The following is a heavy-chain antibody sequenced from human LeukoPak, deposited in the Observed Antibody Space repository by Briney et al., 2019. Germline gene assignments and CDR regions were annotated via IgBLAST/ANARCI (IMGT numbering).Heavy chain of an antibody. CDR1: GDTFSSYA. D-gene: IGHD6-6*01. J-gene: IGHJ4*02. Sequence: GSSVKVSCKASGDTFSSYAISWVRQAPGQGLEWMGGIIPIFGTANYAQKFQGRVTITTDESTSTAYMELSSLRSEDTAVYYCAREVPSSSCFDYWGQGTLVTVSS. V-gene: IGHV1-69*05. CDR3: AREVPSSSCFDY. CDR2: IIPIFGTA.